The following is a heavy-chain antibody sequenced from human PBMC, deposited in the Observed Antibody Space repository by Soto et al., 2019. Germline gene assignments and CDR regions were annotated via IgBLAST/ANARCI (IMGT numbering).Heavy chain of an antibody. CDR2: IKQDGREK. CDR1: GFTFNSYW. Sequence: EVQLVESGGGLVQPGGSLRLSCAASGFTFNSYWMTWVRQAPGKGLEWVANIKQDGREKYYVDSVKGRFTISRDTAKNPLYLQMNRLRAEETDVYYCARGWGLDPWGQGTLVTVSS. V-gene: IGHV3-7*04. CDR3: ARGWGLDP. D-gene: IGHD1-26*01. J-gene: IGHJ5*02.